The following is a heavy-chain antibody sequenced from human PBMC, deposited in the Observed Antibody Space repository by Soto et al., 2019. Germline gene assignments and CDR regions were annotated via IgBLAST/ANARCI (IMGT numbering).Heavy chain of an antibody. V-gene: IGHV4-34*01. J-gene: IGHJ5*02. CDR2: VNHSGST. CDR3: ARGDYGDFEVGYKWFDP. Sequence: PSETLSLTCAVYGGSFSAYYWSWIRQPPGKGLEWIGEVNHSGSTKYNPSLKSRVTISVDTSKNQFSLKLSSVTAADTAVYYCARGDYGDFEVGYKWFDPWGQGTLVTVSP. CDR1: GGSFSAYY. D-gene: IGHD4-17*01.